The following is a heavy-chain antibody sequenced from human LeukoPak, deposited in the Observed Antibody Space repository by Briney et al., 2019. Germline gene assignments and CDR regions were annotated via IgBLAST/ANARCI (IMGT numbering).Heavy chain of an antibody. CDR2: IYYSGST. J-gene: IGHJ4*02. CDR3: ARDTGTVVDY. V-gene: IGHV4-59*01. CDR1: GGSISSYY. Sequence: PSETLSLTCTVSGGSISSYYWTWIRQPPGKGLEWIGYIYYSGSTNYNPSLKSRVTTSVDTSKNQFSLKLSSVTAADTAVYYCARDTGTVVDYWGQGTLVTVSS. D-gene: IGHD4-23*01.